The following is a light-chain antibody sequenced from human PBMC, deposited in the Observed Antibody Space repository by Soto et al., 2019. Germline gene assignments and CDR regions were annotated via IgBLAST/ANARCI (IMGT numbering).Light chain of an antibody. Sequence: DIQMTQSPSTLSASVGDRVTITCRASQSISSWLAWYQQKPGKAPKLLIYDVSSLESGVPSRFSGSASGTEFTLTISSLQPDDFATYYCQQYDNYPLTFGGGTKVDIK. J-gene: IGKJ4*01. CDR2: DVS. CDR1: QSISSW. V-gene: IGKV1-5*01. CDR3: QQYDNYPLT.